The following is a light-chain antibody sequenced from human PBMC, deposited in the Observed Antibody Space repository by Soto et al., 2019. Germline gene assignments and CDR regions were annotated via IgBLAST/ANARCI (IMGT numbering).Light chain of an antibody. CDR2: KAS. CDR3: QQYNTYSRT. J-gene: IGKJ1*01. CDR1: QSISTD. V-gene: IGKV1-5*03. Sequence: DIHMIQSPSTLSASVGDRVAITVGASQSISTDLAWYQQKPGKAPKLLIYKASSLESGVPSRFSGSGSGAEFTLTISSLQPDDFATYYCQQYNTYSRTFGQGTKVDIK.